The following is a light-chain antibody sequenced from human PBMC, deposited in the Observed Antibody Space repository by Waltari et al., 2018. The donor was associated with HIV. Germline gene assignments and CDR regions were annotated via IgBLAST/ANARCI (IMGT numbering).Light chain of an antibody. CDR3: QQSSDLPST. CDR2: DAS. J-gene: IGKJ3*01. Sequence: DIQMTQSPQSLSASIGDRLAITCRASQNIYHYLNWNQHEPGKPPKLLIYDASTLESGVPSRFSASGSGTDFTLTIDNLQPEDFATYYCQQSSDLPSTFGPGTKVDLK. V-gene: IGKV1-39*01. CDR1: QNIYHY.